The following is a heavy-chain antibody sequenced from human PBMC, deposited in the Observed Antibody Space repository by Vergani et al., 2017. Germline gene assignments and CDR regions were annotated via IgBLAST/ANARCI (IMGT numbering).Heavy chain of an antibody. V-gene: IGHV3-9*01. J-gene: IGHJ5*02. CDR2: ISWNSGSI. D-gene: IGHD3-3*01. CDR1: GFTFDDYG. Sequence: EVQLVESGGGLVQPGRSLRLSCAASGFTFDDYGMHWVRQAPGKGLEWVSGISWNSGSIGYADSVKGRFTISRDSAKNTLYLQMNSLSAEDTVLYFCAKDCRSGYYSGWFDGGSEGTLVTVYS. CDR3: AKDCRSGYYSGWFDG.